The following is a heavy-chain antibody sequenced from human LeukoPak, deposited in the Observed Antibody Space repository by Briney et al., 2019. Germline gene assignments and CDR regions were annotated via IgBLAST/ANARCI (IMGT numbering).Heavy chain of an antibody. V-gene: IGHV1-46*01. CDR2: VNPTSGVS. J-gene: IGHJ4*02. CDR1: GYTFTTFY. D-gene: IGHD2-2*01. CDR3: ARERGYCSGSGCYGSDY. Sequence: ASVKVSCKASGYTFTTFYIHWVRQAPGQGLEWMGKVNPTSGVSTYAQKFQGRVTMTRDTSTRTVYMELSSLRSDDVAVYFCARERGYCSGSGCYGSDYWGQGTLVTVSS.